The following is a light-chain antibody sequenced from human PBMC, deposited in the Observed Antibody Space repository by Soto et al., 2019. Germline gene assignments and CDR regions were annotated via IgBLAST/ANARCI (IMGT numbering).Light chain of an antibody. CDR3: QQYNNWPPLT. CDR2: GAS. V-gene: IGKV3-15*01. CDR1: QSVSSN. Sequence: EIVITQSPATLSVSPGERATLSCRASQSVSSNLAWYQQKPGQPPRLLIYGASTRATGIPARFSGSGSGTEFTLTISSLQSEDFAVYYCQQYNNWPPLTFGGGTKVDIK. J-gene: IGKJ4*01.